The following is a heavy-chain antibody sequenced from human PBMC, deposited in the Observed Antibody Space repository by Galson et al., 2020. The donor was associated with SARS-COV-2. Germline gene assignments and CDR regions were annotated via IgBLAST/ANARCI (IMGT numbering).Heavy chain of an antibody. CDR1: GASISGLGYS. Sequence: SETLSLTCAVSGASISGLGYSWGWIRQAPGEGLEWIGSIYQTGDTHYNPSLKSRLTLAVDRPNNQFSLKLTSVTAADTAVYYCARRDLGDKGAMDVWGQGTTVTVSS. D-gene: IGHD3-10*01. CDR2: IYQTGDT. J-gene: IGHJ6*02. V-gene: IGHV4-30-2*01. CDR3: ARRDLGDKGAMDV.